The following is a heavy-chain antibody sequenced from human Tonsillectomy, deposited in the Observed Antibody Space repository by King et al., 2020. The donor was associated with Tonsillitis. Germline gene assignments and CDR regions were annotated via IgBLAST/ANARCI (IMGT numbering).Heavy chain of an antibody. V-gene: IGHV4-39*01. CDR2: IYYSENP. J-gene: IGHJ3*02. D-gene: IGHD6-13*01. Sequence: QLQESGPGLVKPSETLSLTCSVSGSSIRSSDYYWGWIRQPPGKGLEWIGSIYYSENPYYNPSLKSRVTISVDTSKNQFSLKLSSVTAADTAVYYCARQGIPAGVGACDIWGQGKMVTVSS. CDR3: ARQGIPAGVGACDI. CDR1: GSSIRSSDYY.